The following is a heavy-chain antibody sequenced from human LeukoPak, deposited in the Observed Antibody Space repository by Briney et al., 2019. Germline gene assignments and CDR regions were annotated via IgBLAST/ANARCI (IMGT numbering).Heavy chain of an antibody. V-gene: IGHV4-30-4*08. D-gene: IGHD6-19*01. CDR1: GGSISSGDYY. CDR3: ARDPGYSSGWVFDY. CDR2: IYYSGST. Sequence: SQTLSLTCTVSGGSISSGDYYWSWIRQPPGEGLEWIGYIYYSGSTYYNPSLKSRVTISVDTSKNQFSLKLSSVTAADTAVYYCARDPGYSSGWVFDYWGQGTLVTVSS. J-gene: IGHJ4*02.